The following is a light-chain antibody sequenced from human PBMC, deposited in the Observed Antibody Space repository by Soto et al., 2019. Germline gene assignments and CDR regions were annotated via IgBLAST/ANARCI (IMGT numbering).Light chain of an antibody. J-gene: IGLJ1*01. CDR1: ASDVGTYKY. CDR2: GVS. Sequence: QSALTQPASVSGSPGQSITISCTGSASDVGTYKYVSWYQLHPDKAPKLLIYGVSNRPSGVSNHFSGSKSGNTASLTISGLQAEDEADYYCSSYTNSGTHVFGTGTKVTVL. V-gene: IGLV2-14*01. CDR3: SSYTNSGTHV.